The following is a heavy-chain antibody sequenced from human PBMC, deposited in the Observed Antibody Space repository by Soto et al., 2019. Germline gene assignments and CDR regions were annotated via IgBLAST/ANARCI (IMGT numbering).Heavy chain of an antibody. J-gene: IGHJ6*02. Sequence: PGGSLSLSCAASGFTFSSYGMHWVRQAPGKGLEWVAVIWYDGSNKYYADSVKGRFTISRDNSKNTLYLQMNSLRAEDTAVYYCARDGDDILTGYYFYYYGMDVWGQGTTVTVSS. CDR2: IWYDGSNK. CDR3: ARDGDDILTGYYFYYYGMDV. V-gene: IGHV3-33*01. CDR1: GFTFSSYG. D-gene: IGHD3-9*01.